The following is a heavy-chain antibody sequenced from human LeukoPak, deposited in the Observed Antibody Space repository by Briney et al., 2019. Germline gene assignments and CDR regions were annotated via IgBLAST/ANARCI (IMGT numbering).Heavy chain of an antibody. CDR3: ARESSGWSYDY. J-gene: IGHJ4*02. CDR1: GGSISSGGYY. D-gene: IGHD6-19*01. CDR2: IYHSGST. V-gene: IGHV4-30-2*01. Sequence: SETLSLTCTVSGGSISSGGYYWSWIRQPPGKGLEWIGYIYHSGSTYYNPSLKSRVTISVDRSKNQFSLKLSSVTAADTAVYYCARESSGWSYDYWGQGTLVTVSS.